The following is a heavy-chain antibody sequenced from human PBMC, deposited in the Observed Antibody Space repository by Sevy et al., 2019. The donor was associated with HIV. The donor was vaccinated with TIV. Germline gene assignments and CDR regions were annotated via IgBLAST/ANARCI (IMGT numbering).Heavy chain of an antibody. V-gene: IGHV3-30-3*01. CDR2: ISYDGSNK. D-gene: IGHD3-16*02. J-gene: IGHJ3*02. CDR1: GFTFSSYA. Sequence: GGSLRLSCAPSGFTFSSYAMHWVRQAPGKGLEWVAVISYDGSNKYYADSVKGRFTISRDNSKNTLYLQMNSLRAEDTAVYYCARAEGVWGSYRYSTFDIWGQGTMVTVSS. CDR3: ARAEGVWGSYRYSTFDI.